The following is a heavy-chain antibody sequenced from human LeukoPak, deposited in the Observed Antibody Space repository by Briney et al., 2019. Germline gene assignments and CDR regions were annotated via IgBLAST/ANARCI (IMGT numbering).Heavy chain of an antibody. Sequence: GGSLRLSCAASGFTFSSYGMHWVRQAPGKGLEWVAVIWYDGSNKYYADSVKGRFTISRDNSKNTLYLQMNSLRAEDTAVYYCAKVGSGYYDSSGYYSYWGQGTLVTVSS. D-gene: IGHD3-22*01. CDR1: GFTFSSYG. J-gene: IGHJ4*02. CDR3: AKVGSGYYDSSGYYSY. V-gene: IGHV3-30*02. CDR2: IWYDGSNK.